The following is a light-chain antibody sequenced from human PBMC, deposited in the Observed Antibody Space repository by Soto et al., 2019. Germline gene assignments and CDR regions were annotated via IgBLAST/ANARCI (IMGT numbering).Light chain of an antibody. V-gene: IGKV2-30*02. CDR3: MQGTHWPPYT. Sequence: DVVMTQSPLSLPVTLGRPAPISCRSSQSLVHSDGNTYLNWFHQRPGQSPRRLIYKVSNRDSGXPXRXTGSGSVTDFTLKISRVEAEDVGVYYCMQGTHWPPYTFGLGTKLEI. CDR1: QSLVHSDGNTY. CDR2: KVS. J-gene: IGKJ2*01.